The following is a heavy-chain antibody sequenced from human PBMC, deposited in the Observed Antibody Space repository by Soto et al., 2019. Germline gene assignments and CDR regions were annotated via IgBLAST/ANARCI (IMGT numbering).Heavy chain of an antibody. CDR2: IWYDGSNK. CDR1: GFTFSSYG. V-gene: IGHV3-33*01. Sequence: QVQLVESGGGVVQPGKSLRLSCAASGFTFSSYGMHWVRQAPGKGLEWVAVIWYDGSNKYYADSVKGRFTISRDNSKNTLYLQMNSLRAEDTAVYYCAREDGLRSGHRDSWWEPDLDYWGQGTLVTVSS. D-gene: IGHD5-12*01. CDR3: AREDGLRSGHRDSWWEPDLDY. J-gene: IGHJ4*02.